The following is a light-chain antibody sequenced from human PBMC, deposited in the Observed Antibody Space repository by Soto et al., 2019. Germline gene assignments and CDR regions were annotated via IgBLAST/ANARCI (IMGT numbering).Light chain of an antibody. Sequence: DIQMTQSPSSLSPSVGDRVTITCQASQDISKYLNWYQHKPGKAPKLLIYDASNLETGVPSRFSGSGSGTDFTFTISSLQPEDIATYYCQQYDNLPITFGQGTRLDSK. CDR3: QQYDNLPIT. V-gene: IGKV1-33*01. J-gene: IGKJ5*01. CDR2: DAS. CDR1: QDISKY.